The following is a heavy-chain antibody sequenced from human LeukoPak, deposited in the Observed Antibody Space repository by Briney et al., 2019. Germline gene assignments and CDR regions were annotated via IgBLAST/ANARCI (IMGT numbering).Heavy chain of an antibody. Sequence: PGGSLRLSCAASGFTFSSYWMSWVRQAPGKGLEWVANIRQDGSEKYYVDSVKGRFTISRDNAKNSLHLQMNSLRAEDMALYYCAKSSFSRYYGSGYYYYMDVWGKGTTVTVSS. CDR3: AKSSFSRYYGSGYYYYMDV. CDR2: IRQDGSEK. J-gene: IGHJ6*03. CDR1: GFTFSSYW. V-gene: IGHV3-7*03. D-gene: IGHD3-10*01.